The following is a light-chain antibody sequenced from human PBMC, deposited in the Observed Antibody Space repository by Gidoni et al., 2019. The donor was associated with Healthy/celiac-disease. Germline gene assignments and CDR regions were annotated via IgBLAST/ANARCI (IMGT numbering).Light chain of an antibody. CDR1: QSISSY. CDR2: AAS. V-gene: IGKV1-39*01. J-gene: IGKJ5*01. Sequence: DIQMTQSPSSLSASVGDRVTITCRASQSISSYLNWYQQKPGKAPKLLIYAASSLQSGVPSRFLGSVSGTDFTLTISSLQPEDFATYYCQQSYSTPITFGQGTRLEIK. CDR3: QQSYSTPIT.